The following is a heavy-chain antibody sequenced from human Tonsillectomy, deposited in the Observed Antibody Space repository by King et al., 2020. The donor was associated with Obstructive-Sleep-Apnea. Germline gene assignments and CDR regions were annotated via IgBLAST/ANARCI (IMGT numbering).Heavy chain of an antibody. CDR2: VYYSGRT. CDR1: GGYITSGDYY. Sequence: VQLQESGPGLVKPSQTLSLTCTVSGGYITSGDYYWSWIRQPPGKGLEWIGYVYYSGRTYSNPSLKSRVTISVDTSKTQVSLKLSSVTAADTAVYYCARGNYYDSSGYYHRGEWFDPWGQGTLVTVSS. CDR3: ARGNYYDSSGYYHRGEWFDP. J-gene: IGHJ5*02. D-gene: IGHD3-22*01. V-gene: IGHV4-30-4*01.